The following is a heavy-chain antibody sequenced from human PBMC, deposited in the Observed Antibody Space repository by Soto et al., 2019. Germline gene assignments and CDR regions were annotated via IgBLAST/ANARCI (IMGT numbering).Heavy chain of an antibody. CDR1: GFTFSNYN. Sequence: EVQLVESGGGLVQPGGSLRLSCAASGFTFSNYNMNWVRQAPGKGLEWLSYITSSSTTIFYADSVKGRFTISRENAKNSLYLQMNSLRNEDTAVYYCARVVDGGSGVDYWGQGTLVTVSS. CDR3: ARVVDGGSGVDY. D-gene: IGHD2-2*01. CDR2: ITSSSTTI. J-gene: IGHJ4*02. V-gene: IGHV3-48*02.